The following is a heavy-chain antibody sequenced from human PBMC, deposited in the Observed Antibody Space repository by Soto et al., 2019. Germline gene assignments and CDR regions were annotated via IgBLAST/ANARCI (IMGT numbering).Heavy chain of an antibody. Sequence: SETLSLTCAVSGGSISSGSSSWSWIRQPPGRGLEWIGYIYNNGRTDYNPSLKSRVTISVDTSKNHFSLKLSSVTPADTAVYYCARARFCTSTSRYHYFDFWGQGTLVTVSS. CDR2: IYNNGRT. J-gene: IGHJ4*02. CDR3: ARARFCTSTSRYHYFDF. V-gene: IGHV4-61*03. CDR1: GGSISSGSSS. D-gene: IGHD2-2*01.